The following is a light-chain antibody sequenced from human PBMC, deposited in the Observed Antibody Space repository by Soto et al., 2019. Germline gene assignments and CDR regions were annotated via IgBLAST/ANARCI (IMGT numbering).Light chain of an antibody. J-gene: IGKJ3*01. CDR1: QDVGSK. CDR3: QQYNSYSS. V-gene: IGKV3-15*01. CDR2: GAT. Sequence: EIVMTQSPATLSVSPGERATLSCRASQDVGSKLAWYQQKPGQAPRLLIYGATTRATGIPARFSGSGSGTQFTLTISSLQSEDFATYYCQQYNSYSSFGPGTKVDIK.